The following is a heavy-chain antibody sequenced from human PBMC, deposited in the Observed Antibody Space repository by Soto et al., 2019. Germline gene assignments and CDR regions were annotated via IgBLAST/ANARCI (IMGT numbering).Heavy chain of an antibody. J-gene: IGHJ6*02. Sequence: GESLKISCKGSGYSFTSYWISWVRQMPGKGLEWMGRIDPSDSYTNYSPSFQGHVTISADKSISTAYLQWSSLKATDNAMYYCARHPGEGVAATLDYYYGMDVWGQGTTVTVSS. V-gene: IGHV5-10-1*01. CDR3: ARHPGEGVAATLDYYYGMDV. CDR2: IDPSDSYT. D-gene: IGHD2-15*01. CDR1: GYSFTSYW.